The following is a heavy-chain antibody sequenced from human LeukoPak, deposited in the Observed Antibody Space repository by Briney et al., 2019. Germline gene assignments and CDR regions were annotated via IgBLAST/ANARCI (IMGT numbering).Heavy chain of an antibody. Sequence: GGSLRLSCAASGFTVSSNYMSWVRQAPGKGLEWVSVVYSGGSTYYADSVKGRFTISRDNSKNTLYLQMNSLRAEDTAVYYCAREGKDSSGYPWFDYWGQGTLVTVSS. J-gene: IGHJ4*02. CDR1: GFTVSSNY. V-gene: IGHV3-53*01. CDR2: VYSGGST. CDR3: AREGKDSSGYPWFDY. D-gene: IGHD3-22*01.